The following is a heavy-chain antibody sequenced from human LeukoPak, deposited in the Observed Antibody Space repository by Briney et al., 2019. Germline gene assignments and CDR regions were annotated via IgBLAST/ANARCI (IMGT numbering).Heavy chain of an antibody. D-gene: IGHD6-6*01. CDR1: GGSISSSSYY. V-gene: IGHV4-39*07. CDR3: AREGAARLHYYYYYMDV. CDR2: IYYSGST. Sequence: PSETLSLTCTVSGGSISSSSYYWGWIRQPPGKGLEWIGSIYYSGSTYYNPSLKSRVTISVDTSKNQFSLKLSSVTAADTAVYYCAREGAARLHYYYYYMDVWGKGTTVTVSS. J-gene: IGHJ6*03.